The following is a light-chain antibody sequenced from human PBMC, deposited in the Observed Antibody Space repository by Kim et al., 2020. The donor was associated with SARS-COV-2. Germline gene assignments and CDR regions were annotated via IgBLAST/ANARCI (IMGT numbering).Light chain of an antibody. CDR2: GAS. J-gene: IGKJ5*01. CDR3: LQHNTYPIT. V-gene: IGKV1-17*01. Sequence: ASVGERVTITCRTSQDIRNDLGWYQQNPGRAPKRLIYGASRLQSGVPSRCSGSGSGTEFTLTISSLQPEDLATYFCLQHNTYPITFGQGTRLEIK. CDR1: QDIRND.